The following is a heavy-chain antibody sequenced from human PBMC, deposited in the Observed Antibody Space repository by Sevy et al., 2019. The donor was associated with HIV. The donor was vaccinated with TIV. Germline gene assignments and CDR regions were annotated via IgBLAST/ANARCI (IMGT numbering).Heavy chain of an antibody. V-gene: IGHV3-13*01. D-gene: IGHD2-8*01. J-gene: IGHJ4*02. CDR2: IGTLLDT. Sequence: GGSLRLSCAASGFTFSTYDMHWVRQVAGEGLEWVSGIGTLLDTYYAASVKGRFIISRDNSKNTLYLQMNSLRAEDTAVYYCANGHVFSSNWGQGTLVTVSS. CDR1: GFTFSTYD. CDR3: ANGHVFSSN.